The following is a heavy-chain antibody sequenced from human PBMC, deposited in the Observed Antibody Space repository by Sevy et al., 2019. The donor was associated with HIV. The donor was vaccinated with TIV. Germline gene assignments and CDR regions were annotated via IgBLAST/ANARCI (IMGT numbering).Heavy chain of an antibody. CDR3: ARELGVAGPEEFDY. J-gene: IGHJ4*02. Sequence: GGSLRLSCVASGFTFSFYTMHWVRQAPGKGLEWVAAVSYDGRNKYYADSVKGRFAISIDNSNNTLFLQMNTLRGDDTAVYYCARELGVAGPEEFDYWGQGTLVTVSS. D-gene: IGHD6-19*01. CDR1: GFTFSFYT. CDR2: VSYDGRNK. V-gene: IGHV3-30*09.